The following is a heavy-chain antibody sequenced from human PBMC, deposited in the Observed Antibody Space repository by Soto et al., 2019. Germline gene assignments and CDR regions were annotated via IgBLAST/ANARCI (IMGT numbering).Heavy chain of an antibody. V-gene: IGHV3-23*01. Sequence: EVRLLESGGGLVQPGGSLRLSCAASGVSISIYSMSWVRQAPGRGLEWLSGSSASSYSKYYSDSVRGRFTISRDNSRNTLYLQMNTLRAEDAALYYCATSYGDTWDLYYFYFWGQRPLVSVSS. CDR2: SSASSYSK. D-gene: IGHD5-18*01. CDR3: ATSYGDTWDLYYFYF. CDR1: GVSISIYS. J-gene: IGHJ4*02.